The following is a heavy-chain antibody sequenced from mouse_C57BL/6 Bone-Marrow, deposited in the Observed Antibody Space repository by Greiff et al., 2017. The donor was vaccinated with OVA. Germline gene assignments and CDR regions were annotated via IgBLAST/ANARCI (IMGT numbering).Heavy chain of an antibody. D-gene: IGHD1-1*01. V-gene: IGHV1-82*01. CDR3: ARKHYGSSLDY. CDR1: GYPFSSSW. CDR2: IYPGDGDT. J-gene: IGHJ2*01. Sequence: LQESGPELVKPGASVKISCKASGYPFSSSWMNWVKQRPGKGLEWIGRIYPGDGDTNYNGKFKGKATLTADKSSSTAYMQLSSLTSEDSAVYFCARKHYGSSLDYWGQGTTLTVSS.